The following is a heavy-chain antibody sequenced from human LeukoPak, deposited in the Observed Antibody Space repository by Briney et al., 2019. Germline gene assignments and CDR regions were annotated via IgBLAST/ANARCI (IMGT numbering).Heavy chain of an antibody. CDR3: AKDRSIGTYYTFDH. V-gene: IGHV3-23*01. Sequence: GGSLRLSCAVSGLTFNNYAMSWVRQAPGKGLEWVSGISGRGASKYYADSVKGRFTISRDNSKNTLYLQMSSLTAADTAVYYCAKDRSIGTYYTFDHWGQGTLVTVSS. J-gene: IGHJ4*02. CDR1: GLTFNNYA. CDR2: ISGRGASK. D-gene: IGHD1-26*01.